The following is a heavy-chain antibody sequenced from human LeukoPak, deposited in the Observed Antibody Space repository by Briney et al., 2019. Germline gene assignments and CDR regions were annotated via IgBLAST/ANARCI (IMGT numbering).Heavy chain of an antibody. D-gene: IGHD3-16*01. J-gene: IGHJ4*02. CDR1: GYTFSGYY. V-gene: IGHV1-2*02. Sequence: ASVKVSCKASGYTFSGYYMHWVRQAPGHGLEWMGSINPNSGGANYAQKFQGRVTMTWETSISTAYMELSSLRSEDTAVYYCARVIQYRPSSYFDYWGQGTLVTVSS. CDR3: ARVIQYRPSSYFDY. CDR2: INPNSGGA.